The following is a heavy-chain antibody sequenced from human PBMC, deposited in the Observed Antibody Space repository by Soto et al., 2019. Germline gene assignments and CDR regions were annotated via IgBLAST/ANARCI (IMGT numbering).Heavy chain of an antibody. J-gene: IGHJ6*02. Sequence: ASVKVSCKASGYTFTGYYMHWVRQAPGQGLEWMGWINPNSGGTNYAQKFQGRVTMTRDTSISTAYMELSRLRSDDTAVYYCARDPDRRPRGVWYYGMDFWGQGTTVTVAS. CDR1: GYTFTGYY. D-gene: IGHD3-16*01. CDR2: INPNSGGT. V-gene: IGHV1-2*02. CDR3: ARDPDRRPRGVWYYGMDF.